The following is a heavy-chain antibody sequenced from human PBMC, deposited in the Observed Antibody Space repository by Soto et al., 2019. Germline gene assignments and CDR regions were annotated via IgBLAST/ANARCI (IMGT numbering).Heavy chain of an antibody. Sequence: PSETLSLTCTVSGGSISSSSYYWGWIRQPPGKGLEWIGSIYYSGSTHDHPSLKSRVTISVDTSKNQFSLKLSSVTAADTAVYYCARVKGYYGSGTYPWFDPWGQGTLVTVSS. D-gene: IGHD3-10*01. CDR1: GGSISSSSYY. J-gene: IGHJ5*02. CDR2: IYYSGST. V-gene: IGHV4-39*01. CDR3: ARVKGYYGSGTYPWFDP.